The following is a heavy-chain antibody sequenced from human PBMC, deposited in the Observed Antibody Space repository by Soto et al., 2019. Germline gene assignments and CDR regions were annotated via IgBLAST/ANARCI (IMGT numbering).Heavy chain of an antibody. J-gene: IGHJ3*02. CDR3: ARDMTTVSTGHDAFDI. D-gene: IGHD4-17*01. Sequence: GASGKVSCKASGYTFTSYGISWVRQAPGQGLEWMGWISAYNGNTNYAQKLQGRVTMTTDTSTSTAYMELRSLRSDDTAVYYCARDMTTVSTGHDAFDIWGQGTMVTVSS. V-gene: IGHV1-18*01. CDR2: ISAYNGNT. CDR1: GYTFTSYG.